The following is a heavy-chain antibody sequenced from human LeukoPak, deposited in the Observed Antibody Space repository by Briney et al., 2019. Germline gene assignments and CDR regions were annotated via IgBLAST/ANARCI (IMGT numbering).Heavy chain of an antibody. J-gene: IGHJ4*02. D-gene: IGHD6-13*01. CDR1: GFTFSSYS. CDR2: IWYDGSNK. CDR3: AREERQLDYYFDY. Sequence: GRSLRLSCAASGFTFSSYSMHWVRQAPGKGLEWVAVIWYDGSNKYYADSVKGRFTISRDNSKNTLYLQMNSLRAEDTAVYYCAREERQLDYYFDYWGQGTLVTVSS. V-gene: IGHV3-33*01.